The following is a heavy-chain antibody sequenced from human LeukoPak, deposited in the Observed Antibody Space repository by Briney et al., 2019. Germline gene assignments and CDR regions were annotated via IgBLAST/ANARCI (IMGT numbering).Heavy chain of an antibody. CDR3: AGDPYYYDSSGYFDY. V-gene: IGHV4-4*02. CDR2: IYHSGST. D-gene: IGHD3-22*01. CDR1: GGSISSSNW. Sequence: SGTLSLTCAVSGGSISSSNWWSWVRQPPGKGLEWIGEIYHSGSTNYNPSLKSRVTISVDTSKNQFSLKLSSVTAADTAVYYCAGDPYYYDSSGYFDYWGQGTLVTVSS. J-gene: IGHJ4*02.